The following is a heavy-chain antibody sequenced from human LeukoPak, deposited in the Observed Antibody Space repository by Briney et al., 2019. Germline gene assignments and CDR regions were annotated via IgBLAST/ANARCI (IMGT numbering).Heavy chain of an antibody. CDR1: GYSFTSYW. CDR2: IYPGDSDT. CDR3: ARLADHAFDI. V-gene: IGHV5-51*01. Sequence: HGESLKISYKGSGYSFTSYWIGWVRQIPGKGLEWMGIIYPGDSDTRYSPSFQGQVTISADKSISTAYLQWSSLKASDTAMYYCARLADHAFDIWGQGTMVTVSS. J-gene: IGHJ3*02.